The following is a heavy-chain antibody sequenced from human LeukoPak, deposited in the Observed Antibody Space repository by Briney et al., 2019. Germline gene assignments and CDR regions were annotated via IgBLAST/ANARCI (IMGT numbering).Heavy chain of an antibody. J-gene: IGHJ4*02. V-gene: IGHV3-7*01. CDR3: ARDKEMSTVTGSLFDY. D-gene: IGHD5-24*01. CDR2: VKQDESEI. CDR1: GFTFSSYW. Sequence: GGSLRLSCVASGFTFSSYWMSWVRQTPDRGLEWVATVKQDESEIYYVDSVKGRFTVSRDNAKNSLYLQMNSLRAEDTALYYCARDKEMSTVTGSLFDYWGQGILVTVSS.